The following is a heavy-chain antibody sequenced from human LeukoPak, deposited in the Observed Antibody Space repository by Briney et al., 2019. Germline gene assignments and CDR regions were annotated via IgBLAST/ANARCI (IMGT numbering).Heavy chain of an antibody. Sequence: PSETLSLTCTVSGGSISSSSYYWGWIRQPPGKGLEWLGSIYYSGSTYYNPSLRSRVTISVDTSKNQFSLKLSSVTAADTAVYYCARWDMVRGSIDYWGQGTLVTVSS. J-gene: IGHJ4*02. CDR1: GGSISSSSYY. CDR2: IYYSGST. CDR3: ARWDMVRGSIDY. V-gene: IGHV4-39*07. D-gene: IGHD3-10*01.